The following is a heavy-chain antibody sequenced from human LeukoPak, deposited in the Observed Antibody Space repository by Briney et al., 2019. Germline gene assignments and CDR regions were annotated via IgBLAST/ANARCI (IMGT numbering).Heavy chain of an antibody. J-gene: IGHJ6*02. D-gene: IGHD3-9*01. CDR1: GFTVSSNY. V-gene: IGHV3-66*01. CDR2: IYSGGST. Sequence: GGSLRLSCAASGFTVSSNYMSWVRQAPGKGLEWVSVIYSGGSTYYADSVKGRFTISRDNPNNTLYLQMNSLRVEDTAVYYCASDTYYDILTGYYGMDVWGQGTTVIVSS. CDR3: ASDTYYDILTGYYGMDV.